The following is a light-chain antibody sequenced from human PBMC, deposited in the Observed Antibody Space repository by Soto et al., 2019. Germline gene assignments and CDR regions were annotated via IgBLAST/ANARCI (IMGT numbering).Light chain of an antibody. V-gene: IGKV1-39*01. CDR2: AAA. Sequence: DIQMTQSPTSLSASVGDRVTITCRARQSISSYLNWYQQKPGKAPKLMIYAAASLQTGVSSRFSGSGSGRDFTLTIISLQPEDFATYYCQQSYRIPPAFGGGTRVEI. CDR3: QQSYRIPPA. CDR1: QSISSY. J-gene: IGKJ4*01.